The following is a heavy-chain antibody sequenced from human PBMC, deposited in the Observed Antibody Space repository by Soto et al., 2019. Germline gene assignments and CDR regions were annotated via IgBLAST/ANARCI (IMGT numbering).Heavy chain of an antibody. CDR1: GFTFGDYA. D-gene: IGHD3-10*01. CDR3: SRDRPGITMIRGVADY. CDR2: IRSKAYSGTA. Sequence: PGGSLRLSCTGSGFTFGDYAMSWFRQAPGKGLEWVGFIRSKAYSGTAEYAASVKGRFTMSRDDSKNIAYLQMNSLKTEDTAVYYCSRDRPGITMIRGVADYWGQGTLVTVS. V-gene: IGHV3-49*03. J-gene: IGHJ4*02.